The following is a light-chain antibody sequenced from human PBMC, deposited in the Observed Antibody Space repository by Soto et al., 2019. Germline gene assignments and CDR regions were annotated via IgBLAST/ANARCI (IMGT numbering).Light chain of an antibody. CDR2: GAS. Sequence: EIVLTQSPGTLSLSPGERATLSCRASQSVSSSYLAWYRQKPGQAPRFLIYGASSRATGIPDRFSGSGSGTDFTLTISRLEPEDFAVYYCQQYGSSPALTFGGGTKVDIK. V-gene: IGKV3-20*01. CDR1: QSVSSSY. CDR3: QQYGSSPALT. J-gene: IGKJ4*01.